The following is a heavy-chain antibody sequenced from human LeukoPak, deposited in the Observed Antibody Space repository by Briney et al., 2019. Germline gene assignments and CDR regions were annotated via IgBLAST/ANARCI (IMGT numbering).Heavy chain of an antibody. CDR2: ISSDGTYT. J-gene: IGHJ4*02. Sequence: GGSLRLSCAASGFTFSSHLMHWVRQAPGKGLVWVSRISSDGTYTNYADSVRGRFTISRDNAKNTLYLQMNSLRAEDTAVYYCVRDGVGAPPFDYWGQGALVTVSS. V-gene: IGHV3-74*01. CDR1: GFTFSSHL. D-gene: IGHD1-26*01. CDR3: VRDGVGAPPFDY.